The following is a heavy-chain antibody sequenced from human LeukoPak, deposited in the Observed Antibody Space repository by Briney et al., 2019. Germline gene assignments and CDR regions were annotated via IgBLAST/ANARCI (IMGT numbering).Heavy chain of an antibody. D-gene: IGHD3-10*01. V-gene: IGHV1-8*01. CDR1: GYTFTSYD. CDR3: AREGWFGDYYYMDV. CDR2: MNPNSGNT. J-gene: IGHJ6*03. Sequence: ASVKVSCKASGYTFTSYDINWVRQATGQGLEWMGWMNPNSGNTGYAQKLQGRVTMTTDTSTSTAYMELRSLRSDDTAVYYCAREGWFGDYYYMDVWGKGTTVTSS.